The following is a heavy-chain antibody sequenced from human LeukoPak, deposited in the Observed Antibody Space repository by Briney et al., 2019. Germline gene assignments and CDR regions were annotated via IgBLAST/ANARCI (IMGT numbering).Heavy chain of an antibody. D-gene: IGHD4-11*01. V-gene: IGHV4-4*07. CDR1: GGSISSYY. Sequence: SETLSLTCTVSGGSISSYYWSWLRQPAGKGLEWIGRIYNSETINYNPSLKSRVSMSVDASKNQFSLKLTSVTAADTAMYYCARGPIYSKQIPFDYWGQGTRVTVSS. J-gene: IGHJ4*02. CDR2: IYNSETI. CDR3: ARGPIYSKQIPFDY.